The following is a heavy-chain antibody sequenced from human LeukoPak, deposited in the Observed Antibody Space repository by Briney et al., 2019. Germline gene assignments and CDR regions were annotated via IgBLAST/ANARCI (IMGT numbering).Heavy chain of an antibody. D-gene: IGHD2-15*01. V-gene: IGHV3-30*01. CDR3: ARGRGHCSGGSCLRFDC. J-gene: IGHJ4*02. CDR2: LSYDGNDK. CDR1: GFTFSNYA. Sequence: GRSLRLSCAASGFTFSNYAMHWVRQAPGKGLEWVAVLSYDGNDKYYADSVKGRFTISRDNSKSTLELQMNSLRAEDTAVFYCARGRGHCSGGSCLRFDCWGQGTLVTVSS.